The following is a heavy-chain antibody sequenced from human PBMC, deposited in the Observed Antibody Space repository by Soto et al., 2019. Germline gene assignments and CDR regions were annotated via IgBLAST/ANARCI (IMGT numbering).Heavy chain of an antibody. J-gene: IGHJ4*02. CDR3: AIVPKAVVVAATVYFDY. V-gene: IGHV4-31*02. CDR1: GGSISSGGYY. CDR2: IYYSGST. D-gene: IGHD2-15*01. Sequence: SETLSLTCTVSGGSISSGGYYWSWIRQHPGKGLEWIGYIYYSGSTYYNPSLKSRVTISVDTSKNQFSLKLSSVTAADTAVYYCAIVPKAVVVAATVYFDYWGQGTLVTVSS.